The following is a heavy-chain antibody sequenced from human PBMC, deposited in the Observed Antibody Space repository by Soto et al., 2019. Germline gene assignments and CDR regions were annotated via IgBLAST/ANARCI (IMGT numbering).Heavy chain of an antibody. Sequence: ASVKVSCKASGYTFTNYGVSWVRQAPGQGLEWMGWIGGYKGNTNYAQKLQGRVTLTTDTSTSTAYMELRSLRSDDTAVYYCAPHRPGPQHYFDYWGQGNMVTVSS. CDR2: IGGYKGNT. CDR3: APHRPGPQHYFDY. CDR1: GYTFTNYG. V-gene: IGHV1-18*01. D-gene: IGHD3-10*01. J-gene: IGHJ4*02.